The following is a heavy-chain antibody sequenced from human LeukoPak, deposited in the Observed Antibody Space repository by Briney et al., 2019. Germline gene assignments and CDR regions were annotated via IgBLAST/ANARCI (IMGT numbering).Heavy chain of an antibody. V-gene: IGHV3-11*03. Sequence: GGSLRLSCAASGFIFSDYYMAWMRQAPGKGLEWVSYIDGSSSRTKYADSVKGRFTISRDNAKNSLYLQMNSLRADDTAVYFCARRGTDYYTSFGCHPNWFAPWGQGTQVTVSS. CDR2: IDGSSSRT. CDR1: GFIFSDYY. D-gene: IGHD1-26*01. J-gene: IGHJ5*02. CDR3: ARRGTDYYTSFGCHPNWFAP.